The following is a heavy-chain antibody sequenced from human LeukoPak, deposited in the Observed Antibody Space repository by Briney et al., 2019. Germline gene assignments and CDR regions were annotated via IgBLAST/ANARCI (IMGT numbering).Heavy chain of an antibody. D-gene: IGHD3-3*01. CDR1: GGTFSSYA. J-gene: IGHJ6*02. V-gene: IGHV1-69*01. CDR2: IIPIFGTA. CDR3: ASPTPSYYDFWSGPRRIGYYYGMDV. Sequence: GSSVTVSCKASGGTFSSYAISWVRQAPGQGLEWMGGIIPIFGTANYAQKFQGRVTITADESTSTAYMELSSLRSEDTAVYYCASPTPSYYDFWSGPRRIGYYYGMDVWGQGTTVTVSS.